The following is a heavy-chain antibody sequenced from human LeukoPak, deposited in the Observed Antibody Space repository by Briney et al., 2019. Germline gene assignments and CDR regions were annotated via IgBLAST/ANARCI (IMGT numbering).Heavy chain of an antibody. J-gene: IGHJ4*02. CDR1: GFTFTNYW. Sequence: PGGSLRLSCAASGFTFTNYWMKWVRQAPGWGPEWLANINKDGSEEYYADSVKGRFTISRDNAKNSLYLQMNSLRAEDTAVYYCARDPVRGGDCDYWGQGTLVAVSS. CDR2: INKDGSEE. V-gene: IGHV3-7*01. CDR3: ARDPVRGGDCDY. D-gene: IGHD2-21*02.